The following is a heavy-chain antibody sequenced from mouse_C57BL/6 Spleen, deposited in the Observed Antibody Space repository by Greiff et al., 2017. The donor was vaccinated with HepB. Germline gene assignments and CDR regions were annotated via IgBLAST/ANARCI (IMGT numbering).Heavy chain of an antibody. CDR3: ARGDSNYYFDY. CDR1: GYSITSGYY. D-gene: IGHD2-5*01. V-gene: IGHV3-6*01. Sequence: VQLKESGPGLVKPSQSLSLTCSVTGYSITSGYYWNWIRQFPGNKLEWMGYISYDGSNNYNPSLKNRISITRDTSKNQFFLKLNSVTTEDTATYYCARGDSNYYFDYWDQGTTLTVSS. J-gene: IGHJ2*01. CDR2: ISYDGSN.